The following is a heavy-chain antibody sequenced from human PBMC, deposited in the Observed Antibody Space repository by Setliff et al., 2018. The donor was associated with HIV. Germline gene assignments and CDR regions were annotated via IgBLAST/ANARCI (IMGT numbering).Heavy chain of an antibody. CDR1: GGSFSGYY. D-gene: IGHD6-19*01. Sequence: SETLSLTCAVYGGSFSGYYWSWIRQPPGKRLEWIGEIIHSGSTNYNPSLKSRVTISVDTSKNQFSLKLSSVTAADTAVYYCARRSGWSLDYWGQGTLVTVSS. CDR2: IIHSGST. J-gene: IGHJ4*02. CDR3: ARRSGWSLDY. V-gene: IGHV4-34*12.